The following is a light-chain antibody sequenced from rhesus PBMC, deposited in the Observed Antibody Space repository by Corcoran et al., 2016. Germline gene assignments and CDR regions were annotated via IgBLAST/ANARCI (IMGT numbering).Light chain of an antibody. CDR1: SSDIGAYNY. V-gene: IGLV2-32*02. CDR2: EVS. Sequence: AALTQPRSVSGSPGQSVTIFCTGTSSDIGAYNYVSWYQQHPVTAPKLLISEVSKRPSGVSDRFSGSKSGNTASLTISGLQAEDEADYYCRSYAGSNIYVFGAGTRLTVL. J-gene: IGLJ1*01. CDR3: RSYAGSNIYV.